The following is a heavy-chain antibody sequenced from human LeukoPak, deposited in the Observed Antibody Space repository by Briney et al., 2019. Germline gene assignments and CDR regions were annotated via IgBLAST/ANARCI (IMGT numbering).Heavy chain of an antibody. D-gene: IGHD6-19*01. CDR2: ISRSSTL. CDR3: ARVAVVLHYFDY. Sequence: GGSLRLSCAASGFTFSDYYMNWVRQAPGKGLELVSSISRSSTLYYADSVKGRFTISRGNAKNPLCLQMNSLRAEDTAVSDCARVAVVLHYFDYWGQGTLVTVSS. V-gene: IGHV3-69-1*01. J-gene: IGHJ4*02. CDR1: GFTFSDYY.